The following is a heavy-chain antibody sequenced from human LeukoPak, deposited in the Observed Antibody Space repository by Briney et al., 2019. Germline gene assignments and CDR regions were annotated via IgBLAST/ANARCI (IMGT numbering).Heavy chain of an antibody. D-gene: IGHD3-10*01. CDR2: IIPIFGTA. Sequence: ASVKVSCKASGGTFSSYAIGWVRQAPGQGLEWMGGIIPIFGTANYAQKFQGRVTITADKSTSTAYMELSSLRSEDTAVYYCARVTYYYGSGSYYAGYYYYMDVWGKGTTVTVSS. CDR1: GGTFSSYA. V-gene: IGHV1-69*06. J-gene: IGHJ6*03. CDR3: ARVTYYYGSGSYYAGYYYYMDV.